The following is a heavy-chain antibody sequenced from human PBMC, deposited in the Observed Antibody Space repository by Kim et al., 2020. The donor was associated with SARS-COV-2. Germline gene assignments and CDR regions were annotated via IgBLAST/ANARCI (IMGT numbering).Heavy chain of an antibody. D-gene: IGHD6-6*01. CDR3: ARLGRAARLGFSWIDP. Sequence: SETLSLTCNVSGDSISSSSYYWGWIRQPPGKGLEWIGSIYFSGSTYYNPSLKSRVAIYVDTSKNLFSLKLSSVTAADRAIYYCARLGRAARLGFSWIDPWGQGTLVTVSS. CDR1: GDSISSSSYY. CDR2: IYFSGST. J-gene: IGHJ5*02. V-gene: IGHV4-39*01.